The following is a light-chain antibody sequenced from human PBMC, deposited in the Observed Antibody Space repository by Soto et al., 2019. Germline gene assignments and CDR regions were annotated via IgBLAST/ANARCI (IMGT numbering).Light chain of an antibody. Sequence: EIVMTQSPATLSVSPGERATLSCRASQSVSSNLAWYQQKPGQAPRLLIYGASTRATGIPARFSGSGSGTGFTLTISSLQSEDCAVYYCQQYNNWPQTFGQGTKVEIK. V-gene: IGKV3-15*01. CDR1: QSVSSN. J-gene: IGKJ1*01. CDR3: QQYNNWPQT. CDR2: GAS.